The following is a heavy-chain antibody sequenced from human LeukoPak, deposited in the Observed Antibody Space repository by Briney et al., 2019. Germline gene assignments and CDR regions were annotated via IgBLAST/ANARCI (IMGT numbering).Heavy chain of an antibody. V-gene: IGHV3-21*01. D-gene: IGHD6-19*01. CDR1: GFTFSSHS. Sequence: GGSLRLSCAASGFTFSSHSMNWVRQAPGRGLEWVSPISSDTSYIYYADSVKGRFTISRDNAKNSLYLQMNSLRAEDTAVYYCARSSGWYHRGPDYYYYYMDVWGKGTTVTVS. CDR3: ARSSGWYHRGPDYYYYYMDV. CDR2: ISSDTSYI. J-gene: IGHJ6*03.